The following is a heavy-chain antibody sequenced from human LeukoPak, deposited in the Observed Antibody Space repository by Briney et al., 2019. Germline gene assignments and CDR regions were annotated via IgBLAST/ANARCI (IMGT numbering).Heavy chain of an antibody. Sequence: GGSLRLSCAGSAFTFSSYALHWVRQAPGKGLEWVGFVSSDGKYSYYADSVRGRFTISRDNSRDTLYLQMRAPRSEDTAVYYCARTPSLTIFGVVIPRGGSFDSWGQGTLVTVSS. CDR3: ARTPSLTIFGVVIPRGGSFDS. CDR2: VSSDGKYS. V-gene: IGHV3-30*04. J-gene: IGHJ4*02. CDR1: AFTFSSYA. D-gene: IGHD3-3*01.